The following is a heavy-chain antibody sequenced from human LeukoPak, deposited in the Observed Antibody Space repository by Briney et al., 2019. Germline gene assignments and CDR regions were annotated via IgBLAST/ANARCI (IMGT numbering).Heavy chain of an antibody. CDR2: IYYNENI. J-gene: IGHJ4*02. D-gene: IGHD6-13*01. Sequence: SETLSLTCAVSGDSISGSRRYWGWIRQPPGKGLEYIGSIYYNENIYFNPSLKSRLTLSVDTSKNQFSLKLSSVTAADTAVYYCARHEDIPAAGFDYWGQGTLVTVSS. CDR3: ARHEDIPAAGFDY. V-gene: IGHV4-39*01. CDR1: GDSISGSRRY.